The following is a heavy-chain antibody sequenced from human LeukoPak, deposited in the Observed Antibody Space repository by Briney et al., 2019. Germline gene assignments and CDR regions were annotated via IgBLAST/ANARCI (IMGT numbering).Heavy chain of an antibody. D-gene: IGHD4-17*01. V-gene: IGHV3-30*18. CDR1: GFTFSSYG. Sequence: PGGSLRLSCAASGFTFSSYGMHWFRQAPGKGLEWVAVISYDGSNKYYADSVKGRFTISRDNSKNTLYLQMNSLRAEDTAVYYCAKADYGDYPYYYYGMDVWGKGTTVTVSS. CDR3: AKADYGDYPYYYYGMDV. J-gene: IGHJ6*04. CDR2: ISYDGSNK.